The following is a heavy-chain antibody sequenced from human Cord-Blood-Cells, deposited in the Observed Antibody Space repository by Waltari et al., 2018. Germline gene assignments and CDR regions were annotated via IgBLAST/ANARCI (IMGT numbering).Heavy chain of an antibody. CDR2: INHSGST. CDR1: GGSFSVYY. CDR3: ARLSSSWYRDKDY. J-gene: IGHJ4*02. Sequence: QVQLQQWGAGLLKPSETLSLTCAVYGGSFSVYYWSWIRHPPGKGLEWIGEINHSGSTNYNPSLKSRVTISVDTSKNQFSLKLSSVTAADTAVYYCARLSSSWYRDKDYWGQGTLVTVSS. V-gene: IGHV4-34*01. D-gene: IGHD6-13*01.